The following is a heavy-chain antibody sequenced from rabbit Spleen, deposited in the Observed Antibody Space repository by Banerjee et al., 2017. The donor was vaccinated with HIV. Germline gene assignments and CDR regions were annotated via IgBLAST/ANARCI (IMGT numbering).Heavy chain of an antibody. CDR3: ARDTGSSFSSYGMDL. CDR1: GFSFNSGYD. V-gene: IGHV1S40*01. CDR2: IYTGSGNT. D-gene: IGHD8-1*01. Sequence: QSLEESGGGLVKPGASLTLTCKASGFSFNSGYDMCWVRQAPGKGLEWIGCIYTGSGNTFYASWAKGRFTISKTSSTAVTLQMTSLTAADTATYFCARDTGSSFSSYGMDLWGQGTLVTVS. J-gene: IGHJ6*01.